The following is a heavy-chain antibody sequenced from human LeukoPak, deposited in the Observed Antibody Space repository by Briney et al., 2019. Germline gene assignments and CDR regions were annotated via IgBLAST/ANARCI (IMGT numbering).Heavy chain of an antibody. V-gene: IGHV4-59*12. CDR1: GGSISSYY. D-gene: IGHD3-22*01. CDR3: ARESRSYYYDSSGYYWDWFDP. CDR2: IYYSGST. J-gene: IGHJ5*02. Sequence: SETLSLTCTVSGGSISSYYWSWIRQPPGKGLEWIGYIYYSGSTNYNPSLKSRVTISVDKSKNQFSLKLSSVTAADTAVYYCARESRSYYYDSSGYYWDWFDPWGQGTLVTVSS.